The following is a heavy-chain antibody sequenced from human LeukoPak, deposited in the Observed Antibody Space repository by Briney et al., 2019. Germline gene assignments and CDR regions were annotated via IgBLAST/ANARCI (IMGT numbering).Heavy chain of an antibody. CDR1: GFTFSSYG. J-gene: IGHJ4*02. CDR3: AKVLVDSGYDLFDY. V-gene: IGHV3-30*18. Sequence: PGGSLRLSCAASGFTFSSYGMHWVRQAPGKGLDWVAVISYDGSNKYYADSVKGRFTISRDNSKNTLYLQMNSLRAEDTAVYYCAKVLVDSGYDLFDYWGQGTLVTVSS. CDR2: ISYDGSNK. D-gene: IGHD5-12*01.